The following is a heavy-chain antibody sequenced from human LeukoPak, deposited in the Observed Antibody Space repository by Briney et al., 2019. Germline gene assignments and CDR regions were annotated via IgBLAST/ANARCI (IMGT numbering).Heavy chain of an antibody. CDR3: ARQYSSSWNGFFDP. CDR1: GGSISSSSYY. CDR2: IYYSGTT. Sequence: SETLSLTCPVSGGSISSSSYYWGWIRQPPGKGLEWIGSIYYSGTTYYNPSLKSRVTISVGTSKNQFSLKLTSVTAADTAVYYCARQYSSSWNGFFDPWGQGTLVTVSS. J-gene: IGHJ5*02. V-gene: IGHV4-39*01. D-gene: IGHD6-13*01.